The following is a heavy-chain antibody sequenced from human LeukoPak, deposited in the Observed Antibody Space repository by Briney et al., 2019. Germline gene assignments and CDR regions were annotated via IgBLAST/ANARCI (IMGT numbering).Heavy chain of an antibody. CDR1: GYSFTMYG. CDR2: ISGFNAYT. D-gene: IGHD3-10*01. J-gene: IGHJ5*02. Sequence: GASVKVSCKASGYSFTMYGISWVRQAPGQGLEWMGWISGFNAYTNYAQKLQGRVTMTTDTSTSTAYMEVRGLRSDDTAVYYCARDHWSHYYGSGGESYFDPWGQGTLVTVSS. V-gene: IGHV1-18*01. CDR3: ARDHWSHYYGSGGESYFDP.